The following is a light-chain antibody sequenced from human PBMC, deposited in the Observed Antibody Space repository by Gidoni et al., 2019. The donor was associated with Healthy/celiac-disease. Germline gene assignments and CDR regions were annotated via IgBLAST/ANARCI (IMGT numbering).Light chain of an antibody. CDR3: RQSYTTPFT. CDR2: AAS. V-gene: IGKV1-39*01. Sequence: DIQMTQPPSSLSASVGDRVPITRRASQSISRYLNWYQQKPGKAPKLLLYAASSLQSGVPSRFSGSGSGTDFTLTISSLQPEDFATYYCRQSYTTPFTFGPXTKVDIK. CDR1: QSISRY. J-gene: IGKJ3*01.